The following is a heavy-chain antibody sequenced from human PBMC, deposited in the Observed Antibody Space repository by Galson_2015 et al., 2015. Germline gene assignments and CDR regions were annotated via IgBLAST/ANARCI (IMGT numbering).Heavy chain of an antibody. CDR1: GFTFSNAW. J-gene: IGHJ6*03. V-gene: IGHV3-15*01. CDR2: IKSKTDGGTT. CDR3: ARDRFRSYYYYMDV. Sequence: SLRLSCAASGFTFSNAWMSWVRQAPGKGLEWVGRIKSKTDGGTTDYAAPVKGRFTITRDNSKNTLYLQMDSLRAEDTAVYYCARDRFRSYYYYMDVWGKGTTVTVSS.